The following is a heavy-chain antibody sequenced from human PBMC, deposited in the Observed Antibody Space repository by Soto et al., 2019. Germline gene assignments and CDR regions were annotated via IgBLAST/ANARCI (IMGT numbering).Heavy chain of an antibody. CDR1: GYTFTGYY. CDR2: INPNSGGT. Sequence: ASVKVSCKASGYTFTGYYMHWVRQAPGQGLEWMGWINPNSGGTNYAQKFQGWVTMTRDTSISTAYMELSRLRSDDTAVYYCARDRGYYFWSGYRLVASVAFDIWGQGTMVTVSS. D-gene: IGHD3-3*01. CDR3: ARDRGYYFWSGYRLVASVAFDI. V-gene: IGHV1-2*04. J-gene: IGHJ3*02.